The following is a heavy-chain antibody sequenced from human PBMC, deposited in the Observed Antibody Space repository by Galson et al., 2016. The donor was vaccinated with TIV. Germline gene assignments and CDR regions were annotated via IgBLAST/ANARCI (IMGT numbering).Heavy chain of an antibody. Sequence: RLSCAGSGFTFSNYWMNWIRQAPGKGPEWVANINKVGSDEYYVDSVKGRFTISRDNTKNSLDLQMTGLRVEDTAVYYCTRVDYWGQGTLVTVSS. CDR3: TRVDY. CDR1: GFTFSNYW. J-gene: IGHJ4*02. V-gene: IGHV3-7*01. CDR2: INKVGSDE.